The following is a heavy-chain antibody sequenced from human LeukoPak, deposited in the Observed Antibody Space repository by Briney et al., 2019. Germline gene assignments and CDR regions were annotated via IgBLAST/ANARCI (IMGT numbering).Heavy chain of an antibody. Sequence: SETPSLTCTVSGGSISSGGYYWSWIRQHPGKGLEWIGYIYYSGSTYYNPSLKSRVTISVDTSKNQFSLKLSSVTAADTAVYYCAREGYYGSGSYFPWGQGTLVTVSS. CDR2: IYYSGST. CDR3: AREGYYGSGSYFP. CDR1: GGSISSGGYY. J-gene: IGHJ5*02. D-gene: IGHD3-10*01. V-gene: IGHV4-31*03.